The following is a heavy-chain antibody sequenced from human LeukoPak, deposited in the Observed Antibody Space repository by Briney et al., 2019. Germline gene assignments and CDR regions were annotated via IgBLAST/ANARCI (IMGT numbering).Heavy chain of an antibody. CDR2: INHSGST. Sequence: SGTLSLTCAVYGGSFRNYYWSWIRQPPGKGLEWIGEINHSGSTKYNPSLKSRVTISVDRSKNQFSLKLRSVTAADTAVYYCARGPDFYDSSGYYPIWGQGTLVTVSS. V-gene: IGHV4-34*01. CDR1: GGSFRNYY. J-gene: IGHJ4*02. D-gene: IGHD3-22*01. CDR3: ARGPDFYDSSGYYPI.